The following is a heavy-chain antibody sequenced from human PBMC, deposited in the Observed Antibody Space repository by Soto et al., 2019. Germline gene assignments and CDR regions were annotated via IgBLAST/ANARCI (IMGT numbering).Heavy chain of an antibody. Sequence: GKGLEWMGGIIPIFGTANYAQKFQGRVTITADESTSTAYMELSSLRSEDTAVYYCARDYSNYGPNFHGMDVWGQGTTVTVS. J-gene: IGHJ6*02. V-gene: IGHV1-69*01. D-gene: IGHD4-4*01. CDR2: IIPIFGTA. CDR3: ARDYSNYGPNFHGMDV.